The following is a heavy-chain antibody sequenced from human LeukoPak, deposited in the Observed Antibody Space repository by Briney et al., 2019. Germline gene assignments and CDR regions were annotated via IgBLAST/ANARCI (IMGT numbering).Heavy chain of an antibody. Sequence: PGGSLRLSCAASGFTFNSYSMSWVRQAPGKGLEWVSYISGGTGTIYYADSVKGRFTISRDNAKNSLFLQMNSLRAEDTAVYYCARRVNGLYYFDYWGQGTLVTVSS. CDR3: ARRVNGLYYFDY. V-gene: IGHV3-48*01. CDR1: GFTFNSYS. J-gene: IGHJ4*02. CDR2: ISGGTGTI.